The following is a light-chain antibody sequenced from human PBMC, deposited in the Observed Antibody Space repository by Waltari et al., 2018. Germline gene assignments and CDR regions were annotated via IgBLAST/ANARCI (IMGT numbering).Light chain of an antibody. V-gene: IGKV3-15*01. CDR3: QQYNDWPPIT. CDR1: LSIRTN. Sequence: EIVMTQSPATLSGSPGGRATLACRASLSIRTNLAWYQQRPGQPPRLLIYAASTRAIGVPARFSGSGSGTEFTLTISSLQSEDFAVYYCQQYNDWPPITFGQGTRLEIK. CDR2: AAS. J-gene: IGKJ5*01.